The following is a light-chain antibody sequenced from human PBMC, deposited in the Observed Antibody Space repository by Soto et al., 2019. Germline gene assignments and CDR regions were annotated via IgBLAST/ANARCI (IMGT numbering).Light chain of an antibody. CDR2: AAS. Sequence: IQITQSPSTLSASLGYRVTITCRSSQTIISWLAWYQQKPGKAPKLLIYAASTLQSGVPSRFSGSGSGTEFTLTISSLQPEDFATYYCQQLNSYPLTFGGGTMV. J-gene: IGKJ4*01. CDR1: QTIISW. CDR3: QQLNSYPLT. V-gene: IGKV1-5*01.